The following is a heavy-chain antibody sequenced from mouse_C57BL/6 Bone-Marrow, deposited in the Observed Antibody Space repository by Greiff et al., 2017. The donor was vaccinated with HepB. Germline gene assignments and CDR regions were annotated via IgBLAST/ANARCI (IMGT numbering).Heavy chain of an antibody. CDR3: ARQTPRMDY. J-gene: IGHJ4*01. V-gene: IGHV5-12*01. CDR2: ISNGGGST. CDR1: GFTFSDYY. Sequence: EVKLVESGGGLVQPGGSLKLSCAASGFTFSDYYMYWVRQTPEKRLEWVAYISNGGGSTYYPDTVKGRFTISRDNAKNTLYLQMSRLKSEDTAMYYCARQTPRMDYWGQGTSVTVSS.